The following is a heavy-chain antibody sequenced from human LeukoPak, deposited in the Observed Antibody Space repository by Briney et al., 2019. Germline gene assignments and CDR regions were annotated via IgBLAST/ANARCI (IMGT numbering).Heavy chain of an antibody. Sequence: SETLSLTCTVSGGSISGYYWSWIRQPPGKGLEWVGFIYYSGSTKYNPSLKSRVTISVDTSKNQFSLKLTSVTAADTAVYYCARYGSGSYSDDHFQHWGQGTLVTVSS. J-gene: IGHJ1*01. CDR2: IYYSGST. V-gene: IGHV4-59*08. D-gene: IGHD3-10*01. CDR3: ARYGSGSYSDDHFQH. CDR1: GGSISGYY.